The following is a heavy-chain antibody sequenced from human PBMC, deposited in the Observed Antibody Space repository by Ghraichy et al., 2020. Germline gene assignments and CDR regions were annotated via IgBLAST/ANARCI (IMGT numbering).Heavy chain of an antibody. CDR1: GFTFSSYV. J-gene: IGHJ5*02. CDR2: ISANGGST. CDR3: AKAWGYCSGGTCPSYNWFDP. D-gene: IGHD2-15*01. Sequence: LSLTCAASGFTFSSYVMSWVRQAPGKGLEWVSSISANGGSTYYADSVKGRFIISRDNSKDTLYLLMNSVRAEDAATYYCAKAWGYCSGGTCPSYNWFDPWGQGTLVTVSS. V-gene: IGHV3-23*01.